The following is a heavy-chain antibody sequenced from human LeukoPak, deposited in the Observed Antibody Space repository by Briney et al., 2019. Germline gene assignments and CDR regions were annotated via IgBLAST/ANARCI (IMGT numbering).Heavy chain of an antibody. CDR3: ARGDSTLWFGELLSDYYYYYMDV. Sequence: ASAKVSCKASGYTFTSYYMHWVRQAPGQGLEWMGIINPIGGSTSYAQKFQGRVTMTRNTSISTAYMELSSLRSEDTAVYYCARGDSTLWFGELLSDYYYYYMDVWGKGTTVTISS. CDR2: INPIGGST. V-gene: IGHV1-46*01. CDR1: GYTFTSYY. J-gene: IGHJ6*03. D-gene: IGHD3-10*01.